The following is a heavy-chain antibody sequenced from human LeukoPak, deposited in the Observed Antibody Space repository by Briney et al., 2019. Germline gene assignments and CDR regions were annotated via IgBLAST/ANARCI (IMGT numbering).Heavy chain of an antibody. CDR1: GFTFSDYY. J-gene: IGHJ5*02. CDR2: ISSSGSTI. CDR3: ARDPDTRSGYYTGGRWFDP. D-gene: IGHD3-3*01. V-gene: IGHV3-11*01. Sequence: PGGSLRLSCAASGFTFSDYYMSWIRQAPGKGLEWVSYISSSGSTIYYADSVKGRFTISRDNAKNSLYLQMNSLRAEDTAVYYCARDPDTRSGYYTGGRWFDPWGQGTLVTVSS.